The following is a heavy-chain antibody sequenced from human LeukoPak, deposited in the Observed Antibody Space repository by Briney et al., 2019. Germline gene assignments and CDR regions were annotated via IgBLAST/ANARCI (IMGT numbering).Heavy chain of an antibody. CDR3: ASRDDSGPY. Sequence: SATLSLTCVVSGGSIYSPNWWTWVRQPPGKGLEWIGEVSHTGSTNYHPSLKSRVTISLDKSKNHLSLRETSMTAADTAVYYCASRDDSGPYWGQGTLVTVSS. CDR2: VSHTGST. J-gene: IGHJ4*02. CDR1: GGSIYSPNW. V-gene: IGHV4/OR15-8*01. D-gene: IGHD4-17*01.